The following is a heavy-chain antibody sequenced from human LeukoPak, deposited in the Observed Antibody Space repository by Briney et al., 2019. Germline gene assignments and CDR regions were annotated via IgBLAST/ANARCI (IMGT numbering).Heavy chain of an antibody. J-gene: IGHJ6*02. Sequence: GGSLRLSCAASGFTFSSYEMNWVRQAPGKGLEWVSYITSSGSTIYYADSVKGRFTISRDNSRNTLYLQVNSLRAEDTAVYYCAKDDYGDYEALMDVWGQGTTVTVSS. CDR3: AKDDYGDYEALMDV. CDR2: ITSSGSTI. D-gene: IGHD4-17*01. CDR1: GFTFSSYE. V-gene: IGHV3-48*03.